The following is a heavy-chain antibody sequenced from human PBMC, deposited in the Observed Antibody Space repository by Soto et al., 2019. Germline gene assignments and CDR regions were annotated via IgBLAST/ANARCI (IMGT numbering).Heavy chain of an antibody. CDR2: ISSSSSPI. CDR3: ARGGGSYWIDY. V-gene: IGHV3-48*02. J-gene: IGHJ4*02. D-gene: IGHD1-26*01. Sequence: PGGSLRLSCAASGFTFSSYGMHWVRQVPGKGLEWISFISSSSSPIFYADSLKGRFTISRDNAKNSLYLQMNSLRDDDTAVYYCARGGGSYWIDYWGQGTLVTVS. CDR1: GFTFSSYG.